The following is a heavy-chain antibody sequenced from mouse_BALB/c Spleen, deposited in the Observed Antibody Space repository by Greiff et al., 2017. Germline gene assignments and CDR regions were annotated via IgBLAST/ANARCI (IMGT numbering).Heavy chain of an antibody. V-gene: IGHV1-54*01. D-gene: IGHD2-14*01. CDR2: INPGSGGT. CDR3: ARSGRYDVDAMDY. J-gene: IGHJ4*01. CDR1: GYAFTNYL. Sequence: QVQLQQSGAELVRPGTSVKVSCKASGYAFTNYLIEWVKQRPGQGLEWIGVINPGSGGTNYNEKFKGKATLTADKSSSTAYMQLSSLTSDDSAVYFCARSGRYDVDAMDYWGQGTSVTVSS.